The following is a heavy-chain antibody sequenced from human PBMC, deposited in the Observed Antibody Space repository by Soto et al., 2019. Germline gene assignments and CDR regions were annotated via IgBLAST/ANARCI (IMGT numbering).Heavy chain of an antibody. J-gene: IGHJ6*02. V-gene: IGHV3-30-3*01. CDR2: ISYDGSNK. CDR3: ARAQGPGGYYYYGMDV. CDR1: GFTFSSYA. Sequence: PGGSLRLSCAASGFTFSSYAMHCIRQAPGKGLEWVAVISYDGSNKYYADSVKGRFTISRDNSKNTLYLQMNSLRAEDTAVYYCARAQGPGGYYYYGMDVWGQGTTVTVSS.